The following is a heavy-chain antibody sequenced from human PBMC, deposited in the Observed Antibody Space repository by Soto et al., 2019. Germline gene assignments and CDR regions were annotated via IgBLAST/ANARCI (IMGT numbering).Heavy chain of an antibody. CDR1: GGTFSSYA. Sequence: GASVKVSCKASGGTFSSYAISWVRQAPGQGLEWMGGIIPIFGTANYAQKFQGRVTITAYESTSTAYMELSSLRSEDTAVYYCAIRRADPRGNYVPPFDYWGQGTLVTVSS. CDR2: IIPIFGTA. CDR3: AIRRADPRGNYVPPFDY. V-gene: IGHV1-69*13. J-gene: IGHJ4*02. D-gene: IGHD4-4*01.